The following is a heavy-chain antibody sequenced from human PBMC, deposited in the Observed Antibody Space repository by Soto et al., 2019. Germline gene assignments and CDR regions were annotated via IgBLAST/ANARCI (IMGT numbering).Heavy chain of an antibody. V-gene: IGHV6-1*01. CDR1: GDSVSSNSAA. CDR2: TYYRSKWYN. J-gene: IGHJ5*02. D-gene: IGHD2-15*01. Sequence: SQTLSLTCAISGDSVSSNSAAWNWIRQSPSRGLEWLGRTYYRSKWYNDYAVSVKSRITINPDTSKNQFSLQLNSVTPEDTAVYYCARDRGYCSGGSCGRGNWFDPWGQGTLVTVSS. CDR3: ARDRGYCSGGSCGRGNWFDP.